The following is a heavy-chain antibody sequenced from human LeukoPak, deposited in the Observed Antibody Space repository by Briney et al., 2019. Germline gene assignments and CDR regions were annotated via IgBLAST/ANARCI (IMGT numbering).Heavy chain of an antibody. J-gene: IGHJ4*02. D-gene: IGHD3-22*01. V-gene: IGHV5-51*01. Sequence: GESLKISCKGSGYSFTSYWIGWVRQMPGKGLEWMGIIYPGDSDTRYSPSFQGQVTISADKSISTAYLQWSSLKASDTAMYYCARQASAYYYDSSGYSYYFDYWGQGTLVTVSS. CDR1: GYSFTSYW. CDR3: ARQASAYYYDSSGYSYYFDY. CDR2: IYPGDSDT.